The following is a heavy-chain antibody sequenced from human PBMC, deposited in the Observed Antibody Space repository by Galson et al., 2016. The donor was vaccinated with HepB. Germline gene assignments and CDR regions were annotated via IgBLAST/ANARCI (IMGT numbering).Heavy chain of an antibody. V-gene: IGHV3-23*01. CDR2: ISGSAYNT. D-gene: IGHD3-10*01. J-gene: IGHJ4*02. Sequence: SLRLSCAASGFIFSTYAMSWVRQAPGEGPEWVSVISGSAYNTHYADSVRGRFTISRDNSHNTLYLQMNSLRAEDTAIYYCARDVAMIRGIINPFDYWGQGTLVTVSS. CDR1: GFIFSTYA. CDR3: ARDVAMIRGIINPFDY.